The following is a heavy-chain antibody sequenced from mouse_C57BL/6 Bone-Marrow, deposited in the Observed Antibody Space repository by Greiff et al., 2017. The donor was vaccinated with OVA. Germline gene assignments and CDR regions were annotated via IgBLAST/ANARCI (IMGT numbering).Heavy chain of an antibody. V-gene: IGHV1-26*01. CDR2: INPNNGGT. J-gene: IGHJ4*01. D-gene: IGHD2-1*01. Sequence: VQLQQSGPELVKPGASVKISCKASGYTFTDYYMNWVKQSHGKSLEWIGDINPNNGGTSYNQKFKGKATLTVDKSSSTAYMELRSLTSEDSAADYCARDGNLLTMDYWGQGTSATVSS. CDR3: ARDGNLLTMDY. CDR1: GYTFTDYY.